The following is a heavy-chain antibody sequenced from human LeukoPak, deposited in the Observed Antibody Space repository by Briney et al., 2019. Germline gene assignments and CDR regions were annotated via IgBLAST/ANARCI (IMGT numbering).Heavy chain of an antibody. CDR2: ISAYNGNT. Sequence: GASVKVSCKASGYTFTSYGISWVRQAPGQGLEWMGWISAYNGNTNYAQKLQGRVTMTTDTSTSTAYMELRSLRSDDTAVYYCARSANCDFWSGYYRYYYYYMDVWGKGTTVTVSS. CDR1: GYTFTSYG. D-gene: IGHD3-3*01. V-gene: IGHV1-18*01. J-gene: IGHJ6*03. CDR3: ARSANCDFWSGYYRYYYYYMDV.